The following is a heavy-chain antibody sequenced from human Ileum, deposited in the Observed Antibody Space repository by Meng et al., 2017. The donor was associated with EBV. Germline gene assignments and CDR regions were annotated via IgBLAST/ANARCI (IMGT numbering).Heavy chain of an antibody. V-gene: IGHV4-4*02. CDR2: IPHRGSS. D-gene: IGHD3-10*01. CDR1: GDSITNHNW. Sequence: PDAGPALVKPSATLSLTCSVSGDSITNHNWSASVRQPPGKGLEWIGEIPHRGSSAYNPSLKSRVSMSIDKSKNQFSLKLTSVTAADTAMYHCLRGSGGSVWGQGTLVTVSS. J-gene: IGHJ1*01. CDR3: LRGSGGSV.